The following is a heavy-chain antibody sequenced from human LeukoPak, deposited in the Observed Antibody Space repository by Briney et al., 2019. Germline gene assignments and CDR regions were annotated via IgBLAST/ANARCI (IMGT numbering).Heavy chain of an antibody. Sequence: GGSLRLSCAASGFTISNHWMHWVRQAPGKGLVWVSRINSDGRRTSYADSVKGRFTIPRDNAKNTLYLQMNGLRPDDTAVYYCAREVEVVPATMGAYYYYYMDVWGKGTTVTVSS. D-gene: IGHD2-2*01. CDR3: AREVEVVPATMGAYYYYYMDV. V-gene: IGHV3-74*01. J-gene: IGHJ6*03. CDR2: INSDGRRT. CDR1: GFTISNHW.